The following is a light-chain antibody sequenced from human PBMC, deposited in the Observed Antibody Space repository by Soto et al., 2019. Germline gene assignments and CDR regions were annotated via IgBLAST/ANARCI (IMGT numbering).Light chain of an antibody. Sequence: NFMLTQPHSVSESPGKTVTISCTRSSGSIASNYVQWYQQRPGSAPTTVIYEDNERPSGVPDRFSGSIDSSSNSASLTISRLKTEDEADYYCQSYHTNKLGFGGGTKLTVL. V-gene: IGLV6-57*04. J-gene: IGLJ2*01. CDR1: SGSIASNY. CDR2: EDN. CDR3: QSYHTNKLG.